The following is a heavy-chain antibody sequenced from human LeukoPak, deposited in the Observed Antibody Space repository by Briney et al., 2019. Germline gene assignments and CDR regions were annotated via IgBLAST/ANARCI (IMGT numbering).Heavy chain of an antibody. CDR3: ANDGLYGDLRWARFDY. Sequence: PGGSLRLSCAASGFTFSSYGMHWVRQAPGKGLEWVAVISYDGSNKYYADSVKGRFTISRDNSKNTLYLQMNSLRAEDTAVYYCANDGLYGDLRWARFDYWGQGTLVTVSS. CDR1: GFTFSSYG. D-gene: IGHD4-17*01. CDR2: ISYDGSNK. J-gene: IGHJ4*02. V-gene: IGHV3-30*18.